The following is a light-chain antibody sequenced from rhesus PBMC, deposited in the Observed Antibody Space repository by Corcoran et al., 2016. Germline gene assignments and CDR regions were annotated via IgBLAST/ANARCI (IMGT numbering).Light chain of an antibody. CDR2: SAS. Sequence: DIQMTQSPSSLSASVGDTVTITCRASQSLSSSLDWYQQKPGKAPKLLIYSASSLQSGVPSRFSGSKSWTDFNLTISSLQPEDIASYYCQQYYSYPLTFGGGTKVEIK. V-gene: IGKV1-46*01. CDR1: QSLSSS. J-gene: IGKJ4*01. CDR3: QQYYSYPLT.